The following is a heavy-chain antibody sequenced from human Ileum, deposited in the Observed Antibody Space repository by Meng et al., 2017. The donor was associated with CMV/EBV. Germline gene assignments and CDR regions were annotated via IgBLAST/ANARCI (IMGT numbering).Heavy chain of an antibody. J-gene: IGHJ6*01. V-gene: IGHV3-11*04. D-gene: IGHD2-2*01. Sequence: GESLKISCATSGFTFSDYYMSWIRQAPGKGLEWVAYINSGGGTIYAESVKGRFTISRDNAKTSLYLQMNSLRGEDTAVYYCAREARYSGDSGTSSAMDVWGQGTTVTGSS. CDR3: AREARYSGDSGTSSAMDV. CDR1: GFTFSDYY. CDR2: INSGGGTI.